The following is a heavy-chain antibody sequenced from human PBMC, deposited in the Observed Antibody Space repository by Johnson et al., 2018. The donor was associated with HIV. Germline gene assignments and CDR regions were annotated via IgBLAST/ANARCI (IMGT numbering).Heavy chain of an antibody. D-gene: IGHD3-3*01. CDR2: ISGSGGST. CDR1: GFTFSSYA. J-gene: IGHJ3*02. CDR3: AKEGADYNFWSGYSSNAFDI. Sequence: MQLVESGGGLVQPGGSLRLSCAASGFTFSSYAMSWVRQAPGKGLEWVSAISGSGGSTYYADSVKGRFTISRDNSKNTLYLQMNSLRAEDTAVYYCAKEGADYNFWSGYSSNAFDIWGKGTMVTVSS. V-gene: IGHV3-23*04.